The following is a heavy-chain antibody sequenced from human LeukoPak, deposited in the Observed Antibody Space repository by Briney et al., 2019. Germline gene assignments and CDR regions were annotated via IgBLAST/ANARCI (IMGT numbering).Heavy chain of an antibody. D-gene: IGHD3-3*01. V-gene: IGHV3-64*01. CDR1: GFTFSSYA. CDR3: ARDGTYYDFWSGYSTLMDV. CDR2: ISSNGGST. Sequence: GGSLRLSCAASGFTFSSYAMHWVRQAPGKGLEYVSAISSNGGSTYYANSVKGRFTISRDNSKNTLYLQMGSLRAEDMAVYYCARDGTYYDFWSGYSTLMDVWGKGTTVTVSS. J-gene: IGHJ6*03.